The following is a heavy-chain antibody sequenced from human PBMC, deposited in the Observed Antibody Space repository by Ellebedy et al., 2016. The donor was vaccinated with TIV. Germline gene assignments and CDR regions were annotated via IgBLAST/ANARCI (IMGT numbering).Heavy chain of an antibody. V-gene: IGHV3-23*01. CDR3: ARRGSMFDH. CDR1: GFTFSNYA. J-gene: IGHJ4*02. CDR2: ITGTGAKT. Sequence: GGSLRLXCAASGFTFSNYAMTWVRQAPGKGLQWVSGITGTGAKTNYADSVKGRFTISRDNTKNALYLQMNSLRAEDTAVYYCARRGSMFDHWGQGTLVSVSS.